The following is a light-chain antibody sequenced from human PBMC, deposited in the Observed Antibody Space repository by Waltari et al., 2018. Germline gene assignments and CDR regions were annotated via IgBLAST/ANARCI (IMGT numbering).Light chain of an antibody. CDR2: DVS. CDR3: SSYTSSSTPV. V-gene: IGLV2-14*03. CDR1: SSDVGGYNF. Sequence: QSALTQPASVSGSPGQSITFSCSGPSSDVGGYNFVSWYQQPPGRAPKLVIYDVSDPPSGVSDRFSGSKSGTTASLTISGLQAEDEADYYCSSYTSSSTPVFGGGTKLTVL. J-gene: IGLJ3*02.